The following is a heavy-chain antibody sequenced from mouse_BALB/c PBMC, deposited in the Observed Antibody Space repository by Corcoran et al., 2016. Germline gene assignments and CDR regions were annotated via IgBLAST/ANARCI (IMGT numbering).Heavy chain of an antibody. V-gene: IGHV14-3*02. CDR2: IDPANGNT. Sequence: EVQLQQSGAELVKPGASVKLSCTASGFNIKDTYMHWVKQRPEQGLEWIGRIDPANGNTKYDPKFQGKATITADTSSNTAYLQLSSLTSEDPAVYYGARGDWYFDVWGAGTTVTVSS. CDR3: ARGDWYFDV. J-gene: IGHJ1*01. CDR1: GFNIKDTY.